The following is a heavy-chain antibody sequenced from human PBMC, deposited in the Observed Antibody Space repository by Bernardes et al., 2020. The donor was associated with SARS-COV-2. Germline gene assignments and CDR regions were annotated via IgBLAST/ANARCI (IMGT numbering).Heavy chain of an antibody. CDR2: IYPADSDT. V-gene: IGHV5-51*01. Sequence: GESLKISCKGSGYSFPNYWIAWVRQMPGRGLEWMGVIYPADSDTRYSPSFQGQVTISADRSTSTAYLQWGSLKASDTAMYYCARQDGAAKFYFDHWGQGTLVTVSS. CDR3: ARQDGAAKFYFDH. CDR1: GYSFPNYW. D-gene: IGHD6-13*01. J-gene: IGHJ4*02.